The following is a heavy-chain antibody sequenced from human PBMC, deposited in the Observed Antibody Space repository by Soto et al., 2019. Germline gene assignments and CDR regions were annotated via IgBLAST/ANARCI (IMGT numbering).Heavy chain of an antibody. CDR1: GGSISRSHW. Sequence: QVQLQESGPGLVRPSGALSVTCAVSGGSISRSHWWGWVRQSPGKGLEWIGEISHSGISNYNPPLKGRVTISGDKAKNQLSLTLTSATAAATAVYYCARVRYDRSGFDHWGQGTLVSVSS. J-gene: IGHJ4*02. D-gene: IGHD3-22*01. V-gene: IGHV4-4*02. CDR2: ISHSGIS. CDR3: ARVRYDRSGFDH.